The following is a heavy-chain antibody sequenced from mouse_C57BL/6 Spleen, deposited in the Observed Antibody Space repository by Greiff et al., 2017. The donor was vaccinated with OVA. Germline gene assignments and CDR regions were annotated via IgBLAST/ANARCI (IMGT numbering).Heavy chain of an antibody. J-gene: IGHJ1*03. CDR3: ALIYYGSSYELWYFDV. Sequence: VQLQQSGPELVKPGASVKMSCKASGYTFTDYNMHWVKQSHGKSLEWIGYINPNNGGTSYNQKFKGKATLTVNKSYSTAYMELRSLTSEDSAVYYCALIYYGSSYELWYFDVWGTGTTVTVSS. V-gene: IGHV1-22*01. CDR2: INPNNGGT. D-gene: IGHD1-1*01. CDR1: GYTFTDYN.